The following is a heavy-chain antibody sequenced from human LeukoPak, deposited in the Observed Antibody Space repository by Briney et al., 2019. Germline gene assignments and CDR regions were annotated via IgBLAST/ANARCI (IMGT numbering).Heavy chain of an antibody. J-gene: IGHJ4*02. CDR3: AGGRYYYDTPAASFDY. Sequence: SETLSLTCTVSGGSISSYYWSWIRQPAGKGLEWIGRIYTSGSTNYNPSLKSRVTMSVDTSKNQFSLKLSSVTAADAAVYYCAGGRYYYDTPAASFDYWGQGTLVTVSS. V-gene: IGHV4-4*07. CDR1: GGSISSYY. CDR2: IYTSGST. D-gene: IGHD3-22*01.